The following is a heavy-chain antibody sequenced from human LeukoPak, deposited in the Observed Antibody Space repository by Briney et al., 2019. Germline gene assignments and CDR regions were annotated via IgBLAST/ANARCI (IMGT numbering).Heavy chain of an antibody. CDR1: GGTFSSYA. CDR2: IIPIFGTA. V-gene: IGHV1-69*13. CDR3: ARDRRNYYDSSGYYDWFDP. Sequence: GSSVKVSCKASGGTFSSYAISWVRQAPGPGLEWMGGIIPIFGTANYAQKFQGRVTITADESTSTAYMELSSLRSEDTAVYYCARDRRNYYDSSGYYDWFDPWGQGTLVTVSS. J-gene: IGHJ5*02. D-gene: IGHD3-22*01.